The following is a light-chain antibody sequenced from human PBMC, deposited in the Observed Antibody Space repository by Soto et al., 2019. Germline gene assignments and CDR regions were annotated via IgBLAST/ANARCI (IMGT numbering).Light chain of an antibody. V-gene: IGKV2-28*01. CDR1: QSLLHSNGYNY. CDR3: MQALQFPFT. CDR2: LGS. Sequence: DIVMTQSPLSLPVTPGEPASISCRSSQSLLHSNGYNYLDWYLQKPGQSPQLLIYLGSNRASGVPARFSGSGSGTDFTLKISRVEAEDVGVYYCMQALQFPFTFGPGTKVDIK. J-gene: IGKJ3*01.